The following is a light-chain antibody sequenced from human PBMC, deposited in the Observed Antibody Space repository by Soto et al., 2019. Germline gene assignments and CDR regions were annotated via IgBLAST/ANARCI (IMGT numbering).Light chain of an antibody. Sequence: EIVMTQSPATLSVSPGETATLSCRASQSVSYNLAWYQQKPSQGPRLVIYGAFSSATGIPARFSGSGSGTEFTLTISSLQSEDFAVYYCQQYKNWPPLTFGGGTKVEIK. CDR2: GAF. CDR1: QSVSYN. V-gene: IGKV3-15*01. CDR3: QQYKNWPPLT. J-gene: IGKJ4*01.